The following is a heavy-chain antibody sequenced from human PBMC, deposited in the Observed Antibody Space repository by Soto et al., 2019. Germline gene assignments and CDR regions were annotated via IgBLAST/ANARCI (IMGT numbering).Heavy chain of an antibody. CDR3: ASVRIVASTTFDS. V-gene: IGHV4-30-4*01. D-gene: IGHD1-26*01. J-gene: IGHJ4*02. CDR1: GGSIRSEDYY. CDR2: ISYSGST. Sequence: QVQLQESGPGLVKPSQTLSLTCTVSGGSIRSEDYYWSWIRQPPGKGLEWIGYISYSGSTAYKSSLTNRVIISVDTSKNQVSLKLNSATAADTAVYYCASVRIVASTTFDSCGQGTLVPVSS.